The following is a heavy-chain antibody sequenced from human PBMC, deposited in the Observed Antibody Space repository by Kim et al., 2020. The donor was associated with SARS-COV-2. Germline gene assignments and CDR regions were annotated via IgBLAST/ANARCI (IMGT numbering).Heavy chain of an antibody. CDR2: IYHTGHT. D-gene: IGHD2-15*01. Sequence: SETLSLTCSVSGGSIDSYYCNWIRQSPGRGLEWIGHIYHTGHTSYNPALKSRLSFSLDTSKKQFSLRLNSVTAADTGVYYCASAFGADSVAYWGQGALVTVSS. CDR3: ASAFGADSVAY. J-gene: IGHJ4*02. V-gene: IGHV4-59*12. CDR1: GGSIDSYY.